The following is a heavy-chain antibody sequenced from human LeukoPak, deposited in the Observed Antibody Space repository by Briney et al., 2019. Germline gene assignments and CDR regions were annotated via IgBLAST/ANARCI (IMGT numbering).Heavy chain of an antibody. V-gene: IGHV3-30*04. CDR2: ISFDGVRK. CDR3: AKERQSSGYFDS. CDR1: GFTFSDYA. D-gene: IGHD3-10*01. Sequence: GGSLRLYCAASGFTFSDYAMHWVRQAPGKGLEWVAVISFDGVRKYYVDSVKGRFIISRDNSENTLFLHMSSLRTEDTAVYYCAKERQSSGYFDSWGQGALVTVSS. J-gene: IGHJ4*02.